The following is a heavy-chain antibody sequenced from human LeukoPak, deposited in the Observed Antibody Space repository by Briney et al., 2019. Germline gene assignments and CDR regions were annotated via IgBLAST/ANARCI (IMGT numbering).Heavy chain of an antibody. V-gene: IGHV3-48*01. CDR2: ISSSSNI. J-gene: IGHJ4*02. Sequence: GGSLRLSCAASGFTFSSDSMNWVRQAPGKGLEWVSYISSSSNIYYADSVKGRFTISRDNAKNSLYLQMNSLRAEDTAVYYCARASNRVFDYWGQGTLVTVSS. CDR1: GFTFSSDS. CDR3: ARASNRVFDY.